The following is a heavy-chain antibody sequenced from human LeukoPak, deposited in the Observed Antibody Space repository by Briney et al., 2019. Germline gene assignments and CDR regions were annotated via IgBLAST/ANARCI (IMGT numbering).Heavy chain of an antibody. Sequence: SETLSLTCTVSGGSISSGGYYWSWIRQHPGKGLEWIGYIYYSGSTYYNPSLQSRVTISVDTSKNQFSLKLSSVTAADTAVYYCARVYLDYLYGMDVWGQGTTVTVSS. CDR1: GGSISSGGYY. D-gene: IGHD4-11*01. CDR3: ARVYLDYLYGMDV. CDR2: IYYSGST. V-gene: IGHV4-31*03. J-gene: IGHJ6*02.